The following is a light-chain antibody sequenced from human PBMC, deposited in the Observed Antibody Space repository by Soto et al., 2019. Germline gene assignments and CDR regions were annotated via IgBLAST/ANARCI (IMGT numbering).Light chain of an antibody. CDR3: QQRSNWPVT. V-gene: IGKV3-11*01. Sequence: EIVLTQSPATLSLSPVERATLSCRASQSVGSYFAWYQQKPGQAPRLLIYDASSRATGIPARFSGSGSGTEFTLTISSLEPEDFAVYYCQQRSNWPVTFGQGTRVEIK. CDR1: QSVGSY. J-gene: IGKJ1*01. CDR2: DAS.